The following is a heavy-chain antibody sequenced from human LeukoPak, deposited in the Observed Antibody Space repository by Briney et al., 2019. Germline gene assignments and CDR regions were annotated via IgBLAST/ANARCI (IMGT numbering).Heavy chain of an antibody. CDR2: IYHSGST. CDR3: ARGSVKAPWDPAPVTTWFDP. D-gene: IGHD4-11*01. Sequence: PSETLSLTCTVSGGSISSGGYYWSWIRQPPGKGLEWIGYIYHSGSTYYNPSLRSRVTISVDRSKNQFSLKLSSVTAADTAVYYCARGSVKAPWDPAPVTTWFDPWGQGTLVTVSS. CDR1: GGSISSGGYY. V-gene: IGHV4-30-2*01. J-gene: IGHJ5*02.